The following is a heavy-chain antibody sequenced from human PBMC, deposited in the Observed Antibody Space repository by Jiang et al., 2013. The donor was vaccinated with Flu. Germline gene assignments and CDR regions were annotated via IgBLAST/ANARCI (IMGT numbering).Heavy chain of an antibody. CDR2: ISPKSGGI. Sequence: SGAEVKKPGVSVKVSCKASGYTFTGYHMHWVRQAPGQGLEWMGWISPKSGGIKYAEKFQGRVTMTRDTSITTAYMELSSLRADDTAMYYCARGDSINWYYFDNWGQGTRVTV. CDR1: GYTFTGYH. CDR3: ARGDSINWYYFDN. V-gene: IGHV1-2*02. J-gene: IGHJ4*02. D-gene: IGHD6-13*01.